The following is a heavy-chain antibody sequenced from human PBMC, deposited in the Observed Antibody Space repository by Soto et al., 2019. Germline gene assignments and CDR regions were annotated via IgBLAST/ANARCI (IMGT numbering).Heavy chain of an antibody. CDR1: GGSFSSDSFI. J-gene: IGHJ6*02. CDR2: IYYSGTT. V-gene: IGHV4-31*03. Sequence: QVQLEESGPGLVKPSQTLSLTCSVSGGSFSSDSFIWSWVRQFRGKGLEWIGYIYYSGTTYYNPSLRSRVIMSVDTSKNQFSLKLSSVTAADTAVYYCARDHKWDGMDVWGQGTTVTVSS. D-gene: IGHD1-26*01. CDR3: ARDHKWDGMDV.